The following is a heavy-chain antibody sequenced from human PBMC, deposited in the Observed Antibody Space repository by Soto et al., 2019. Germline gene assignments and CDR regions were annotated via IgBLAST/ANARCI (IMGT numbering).Heavy chain of an antibody. D-gene: IGHD3-3*01. Sequence: QVQLVESGGGVVQPGRSLRLSCAASGFTFSSYGMHWVRQAPGKGLEWVAVISYDGSNKYYADSVKGRFTISRDNSKNTLYLQMNSLRAEDTAVYYCAKDGVGKWTTGLFDYWGQGTLVTVSS. V-gene: IGHV3-30*18. CDR1: GFTFSSYG. CDR3: AKDGVGKWTTGLFDY. CDR2: ISYDGSNK. J-gene: IGHJ4*02.